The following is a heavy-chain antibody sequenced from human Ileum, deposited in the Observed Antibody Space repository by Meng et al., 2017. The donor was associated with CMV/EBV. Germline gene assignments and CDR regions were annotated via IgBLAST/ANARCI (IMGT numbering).Heavy chain of an antibody. V-gene: IGHV6-1*01. Sequence: CAISGVSVSSNGDSWSWLRQSPSRGLEWLVRTYYRSKWYYDYAVSVKSRITIDPDTSKNQFSLHLNSVAPADTALYYCANGNYFFDYWGQGTLVTVSS. CDR1: GVSVSSNGDS. CDR2: TYYRSKWYY. D-gene: IGHD1-1*01. J-gene: IGHJ4*02. CDR3: ANGNYFFDY.